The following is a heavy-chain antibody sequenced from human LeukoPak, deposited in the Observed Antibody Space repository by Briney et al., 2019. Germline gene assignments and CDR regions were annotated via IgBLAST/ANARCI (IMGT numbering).Heavy chain of an antibody. V-gene: IGHV4-34*01. CDR3: ARRHFIRGSWYYYYYMDV. D-gene: IGHD3-10*01. CDR1: GGSFSGYY. J-gene: IGHJ6*03. CDR2: INHSGST. Sequence: SETLSLTCAVYGGSFSGYYWSWIRQPPGKGLEWIGEINHSGSTNYNPSLKSRVTISVDTSKNQFSLKLSSVTAADTAVYYCARRHFIRGSWYYYYYMDVWGKGTTVTVSS.